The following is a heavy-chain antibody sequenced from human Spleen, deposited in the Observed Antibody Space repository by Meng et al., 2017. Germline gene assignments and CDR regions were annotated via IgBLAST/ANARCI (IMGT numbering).Heavy chain of an antibody. CDR3: ARGPTTMAHDFDY. D-gene: IGHD4-11*01. CDR2: INHSGST. CDR1: GGAFSDYY. J-gene: IGHJ4*02. V-gene: IGHV4-34*01. Sequence: ARLQQWGAGLLKPSETLSLPCVVSGGAFSDYYWSWIRQPPGKGLEWIGEINHSGSTNYNPSLENRATISVDTSQNNLSLKLSSVTAADSAVYYCARGPTTMAHDFDYWGQGTLVTVSS.